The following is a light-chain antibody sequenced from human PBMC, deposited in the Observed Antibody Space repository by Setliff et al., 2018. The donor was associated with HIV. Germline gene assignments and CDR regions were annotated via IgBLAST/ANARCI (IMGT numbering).Light chain of an antibody. Sequence: QSVLTQPPSASGTPGQRVTITCSGSSSNIGSNYVYWYQQLPGTAPKLLIYRNNQRPAGVPDRFSGSKSGPSASLAISGLRSEDEADYYCAAWDDSLSGLVFGGGTKVTVL. CDR2: RNN. J-gene: IGLJ3*02. V-gene: IGLV1-47*01. CDR1: SSNIGSNY. CDR3: AAWDDSLSGLV.